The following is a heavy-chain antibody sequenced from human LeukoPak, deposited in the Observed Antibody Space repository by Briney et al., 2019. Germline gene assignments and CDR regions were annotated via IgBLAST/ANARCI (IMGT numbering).Heavy chain of an antibody. CDR3: ARSFLSIAAAATDY. CDR1: GFTFSSYS. Sequence: GGSLRLSCAASGFTFSSYSMNWVRQAPGKGLEWVLSISSSSSSYIYYADSVKGRFTISRDNAKNSLYLQMNSLRAEDTAVYYCARSFLSIAAAATDYWGQGTLVTVSS. V-gene: IGHV3-21*01. D-gene: IGHD6-13*01. CDR2: ISSSSSSYI. J-gene: IGHJ4*02.